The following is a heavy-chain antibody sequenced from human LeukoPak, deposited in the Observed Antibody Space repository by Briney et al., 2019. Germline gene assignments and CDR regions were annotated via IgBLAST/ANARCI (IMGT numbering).Heavy chain of an antibody. D-gene: IGHD1-14*01. CDR1: GGSVSSYY. Sequence: SETLSLTCSVSGGSVSSYYWSWIRQSPGKGLEWIGYIHNSGRTNYNPSLKSRVTGFVDTSKNQVSLRLSSVAAADTAVYYCARHGTISSESYFDYWGQGALVTVSS. CDR3: ARHGTISSESYFDY. J-gene: IGHJ4*02. CDR2: IHNSGRT. V-gene: IGHV4-59*08.